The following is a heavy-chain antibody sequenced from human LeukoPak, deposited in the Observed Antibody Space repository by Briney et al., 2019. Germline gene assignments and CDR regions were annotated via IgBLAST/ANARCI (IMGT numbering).Heavy chain of an antibody. V-gene: IGHV3-73*01. CDR1: GFTFSGSA. CDR2: IRSKANSYAT. D-gene: IGHD3-22*01. CDR3: ITRNYYDSSGYYSLDY. Sequence: PGGSLRLSCAASGFTFSGSAMHWVRQASGKGLEWVGRIRSKANSYATAYAASVKGRFTISRDDSKNTAYLQMNSLRTEDTAVYYCITRNYYDSSGYYSLDYWGQGTLVTVSS. J-gene: IGHJ4*02.